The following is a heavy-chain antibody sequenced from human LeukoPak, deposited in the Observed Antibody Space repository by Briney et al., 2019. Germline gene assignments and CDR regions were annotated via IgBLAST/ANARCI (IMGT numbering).Heavy chain of an antibody. J-gene: IGHJ4*02. D-gene: IGHD5-18*01. CDR2: IIPIFGTA. CDR1: GGTFSSYA. CDR3: ARGIQLWLTDY. V-gene: IGHV1-69*01. Sequence: ASVKVSCKASGGTFSSYAISRVRQAPGQGLEWMGGIIPIFGTANYAQKFQGRVTITADESTSTAYMELSSLRSEDTAVYYCARGIQLWLTDYWGQGTLVTVSS.